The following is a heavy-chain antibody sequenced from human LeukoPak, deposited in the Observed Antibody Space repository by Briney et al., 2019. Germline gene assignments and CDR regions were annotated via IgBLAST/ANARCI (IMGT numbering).Heavy chain of an antibody. J-gene: IGHJ6*04. D-gene: IGHD2-2*01. Sequence: GGSLRLSCAASGFTFSNAWMSWVRQAPGKGLEWVGRIKSKTDGGTTDYAAPVKGRFTISRDDSKNTLYPQMNSLKTEDTAVYYCTTDRLIVVVPAALYGMDVWGKGTTVTVSS. CDR2: IKSKTDGGTT. CDR3: TTDRLIVVVPAALYGMDV. CDR1: GFTFSNAW. V-gene: IGHV3-15*01.